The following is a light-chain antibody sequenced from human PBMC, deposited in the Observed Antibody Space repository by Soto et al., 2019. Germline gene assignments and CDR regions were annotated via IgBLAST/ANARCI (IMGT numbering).Light chain of an antibody. Sequence: DIQMTQSPSSLSASVGDSVTITCRASQLISSWLAWYQHKSGRAPKLLIYTSSSVNSGVSSRFRGSGSGTDFTLTINDVQPEDSATYYCQQSYSSLVTFGAGTKVDIK. CDR2: TSS. V-gene: IGKV1-39*01. CDR1: QLISSW. CDR3: QQSYSSLVT. J-gene: IGKJ4*01.